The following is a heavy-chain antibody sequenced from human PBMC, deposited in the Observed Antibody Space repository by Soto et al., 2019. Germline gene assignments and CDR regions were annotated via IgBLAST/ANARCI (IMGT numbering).Heavy chain of an antibody. CDR1: GGPSASVVYP. Sequence: QLQLQESGSGLVKPSQTLSLTCAVSGGPSASVVYPWSGIRQPPGKGLEWIGYIYHSGSTYYNPSLKSRVTISVDRSKNQFSLKLSSVTAADTAVYYCARVPSPWGQGTLVTVSS. CDR3: ARVPSP. V-gene: IGHV4-30-2*01. CDR2: IYHSGST. J-gene: IGHJ5*02.